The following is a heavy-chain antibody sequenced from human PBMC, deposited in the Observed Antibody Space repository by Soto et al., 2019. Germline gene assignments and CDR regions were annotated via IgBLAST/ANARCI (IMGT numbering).Heavy chain of an antibody. CDR1: GGSISSSSYY. CDR3: ARDFTGEVY. J-gene: IGHJ4*02. D-gene: IGHD3-10*01. CDR2: IYYSGST. Sequence: SETLSLTCTVSGGSISSSSYYWGWIRQPPGKGLEWIGSIYYSGSTYYNPSLKSRVTISVDTSKNQFSLKLSSVTAADTAVYYCARDFTGEVYWGQGTLVTVSS. V-gene: IGHV4-39*07.